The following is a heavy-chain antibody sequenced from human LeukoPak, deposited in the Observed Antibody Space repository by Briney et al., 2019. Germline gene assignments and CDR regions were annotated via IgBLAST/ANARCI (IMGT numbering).Heavy chain of an antibody. J-gene: IGHJ4*02. CDR3: ARGRGAAAALLGDFDY. CDR2: IYYSGST. D-gene: IGHD6-13*01. CDR1: GGSISSGGYY. Sequence: SETLSLTCTVSGGSISSGGYYWSWIRQHPGKGLEWIGYIYYSGSTYYNPSLKSRVTISVDTSKNQFSLKLSSVTAADTAVYYCARGRGAAAALLGDFDYWGQGTLVTVSS. V-gene: IGHV4-31*03.